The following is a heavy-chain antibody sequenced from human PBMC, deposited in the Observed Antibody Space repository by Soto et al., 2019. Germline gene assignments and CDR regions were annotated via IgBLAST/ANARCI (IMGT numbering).Heavy chain of an antibody. D-gene: IGHD3-10*01. CDR3: ARYLYCSGIWYFNL. CDR1: GDSVRNGNHY. J-gene: IGHJ2*01. V-gene: IGHV4-61*01. CDR2: IYYTGRT. Sequence: QVQLQESGPGLVKPSETLSLSCTVSGDSVRNGNHYWSWIRQPPGKGLEWIGYIYYTGRTNYKPSLKTRVTFSLDASNNQFSLKMASVTAADTALYYCARYLYCSGIWYFNLWGRGTLVTVSS.